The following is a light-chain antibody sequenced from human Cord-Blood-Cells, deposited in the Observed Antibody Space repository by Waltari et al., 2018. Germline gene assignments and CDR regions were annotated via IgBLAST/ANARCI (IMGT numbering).Light chain of an antibody. V-gene: IGKV1-39*01. Sequence: DIQMTQSPSSLSASVGDRVTITCRASQSISSYLNWYQQKPGRATKLLIYAASSLQSGGPSRFSGSGSGTDFTLTISSLQPEDFATYYCQQSYSTPLFTFGPGTKVDIK. J-gene: IGKJ3*01. CDR3: QQSYSTPLFT. CDR1: QSISSY. CDR2: AAS.